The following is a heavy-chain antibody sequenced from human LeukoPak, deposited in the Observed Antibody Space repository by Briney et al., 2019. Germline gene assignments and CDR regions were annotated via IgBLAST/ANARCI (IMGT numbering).Heavy chain of an antibody. J-gene: IGHJ4*02. Sequence: ASVKVSCKASGYTLTSYAMHWVRQAPGQRLKWMGWINAGNGNTKYSQEFQGRLTITRDTSANTAYMELSSLRSEDMAVYYCARAAYSSGWPLYYFDYWGQGTLVTVSS. CDR2: INAGNGNT. CDR1: GYTLTSYA. D-gene: IGHD6-19*01. V-gene: IGHV1-3*03. CDR3: ARAAYSSGWPLYYFDY.